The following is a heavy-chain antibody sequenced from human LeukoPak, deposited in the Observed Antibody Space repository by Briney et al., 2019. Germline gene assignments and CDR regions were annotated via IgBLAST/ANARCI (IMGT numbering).Heavy chain of an antibody. CDR2: ISSSSSYI. Sequence: TGGSLRLSCAASGFTFSSYSMNWVRQAPGKGLEWVSSISSSSSYIYYADSVKGRFTISRDNSKNMVFLQMNSLRAEDTAIYYCAKDDAYLQYDDWGQGTLVTVSS. D-gene: IGHD5-24*01. CDR3: AKDDAYLQYDD. V-gene: IGHV3-21*04. CDR1: GFTFSSYS. J-gene: IGHJ4*02.